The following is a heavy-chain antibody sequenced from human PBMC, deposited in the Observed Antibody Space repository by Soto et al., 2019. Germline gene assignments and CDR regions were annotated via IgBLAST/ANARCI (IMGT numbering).Heavy chain of an antibody. CDR3: ARNGTYSSSLSQYSGRDV. J-gene: IGHJ6*02. Sequence: QVQLVQSGAEVKEPGSSVRVSCKASGGTFDNFIMNWVRQTPGQGLEWMGGIVPMLGTPTYAEKFKGRVTISATGSTSTRYMEVTSLRSENTAIYYCARNGTYSSSLSQYSGRDVWGQGTTVTVSS. CDR1: GGTFDNFI. V-gene: IGHV1-69*01. CDR2: IVPMLGTP. D-gene: IGHD1-26*01.